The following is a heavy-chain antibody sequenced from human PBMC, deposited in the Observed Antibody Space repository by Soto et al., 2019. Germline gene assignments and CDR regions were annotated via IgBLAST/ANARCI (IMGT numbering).Heavy chain of an antibody. J-gene: IGHJ6*02. CDR3: ARAMTRDYDILTGPRRSEVGMDV. D-gene: IGHD3-9*01. CDR2: IYYSGST. CDR1: GGSISSYY. V-gene: IGHV4-59*01. Sequence: SETLSLTCTVSGGSISSYYWSWIRQPPGKGLEWIGYIYYSGSTNYNPSLKSRVTISVDTSKNQFSLKLSSVTAADTAVYYCARAMTRDYDILTGPRRSEVGMDVWGQGTTVTVSS.